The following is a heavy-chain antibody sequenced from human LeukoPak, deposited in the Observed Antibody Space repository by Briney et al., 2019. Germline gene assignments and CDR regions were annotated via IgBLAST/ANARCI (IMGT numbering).Heavy chain of an antibody. CDR2: IYHSGST. Sequence: SETLSLTCTVSGYSISSGYYWGWIRQPPGKGLEWIGSIYHSGSTYYNPSLKSRVTISVDTSKNQFSLKLSSVTAADTAVYYCARSSSGWRAGYYFYYMDIWGKGTTVTISS. J-gene: IGHJ6*03. CDR1: GYSISSGYY. CDR3: ARSSSGWRAGYYFYYMDI. D-gene: IGHD6-19*01. V-gene: IGHV4-38-2*02.